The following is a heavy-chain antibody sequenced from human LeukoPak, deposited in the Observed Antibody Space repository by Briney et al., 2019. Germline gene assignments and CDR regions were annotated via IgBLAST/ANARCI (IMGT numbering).Heavy chain of an antibody. Sequence: GGSLRLSCTASGFTFSSYGMSWVRHAPGKGLEWVSAISGRDSSTYYADSVKGRFTISRDNSKNTLYLQMNSLRAEDTAVYYCAKIRPPAYDIWGQGTMVTVSS. V-gene: IGHV3-23*01. CDR1: GFTFSSYG. CDR2: ISGRDSST. D-gene: IGHD3-3*02. J-gene: IGHJ3*02. CDR3: AKIRPPAYDI.